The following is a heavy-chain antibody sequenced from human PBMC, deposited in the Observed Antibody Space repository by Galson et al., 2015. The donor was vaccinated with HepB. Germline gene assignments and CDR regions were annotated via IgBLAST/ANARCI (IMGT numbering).Heavy chain of an antibody. D-gene: IGHD5-12*01. V-gene: IGHV1-69*13. Sequence: SVKVSCKASGGTFSSYAISWVRQAPGQGLEWMGGIIPIFGTANYAQKFQGRVTITADESTSTAYMELSSLRSEDTAVYYCAIGNLLIDKRGYSGYDRTFDYWGQGTLVTVSS. J-gene: IGHJ4*02. CDR3: AIGNLLIDKRGYSGYDRTFDY. CDR1: GGTFSSYA. CDR2: IIPIFGTA.